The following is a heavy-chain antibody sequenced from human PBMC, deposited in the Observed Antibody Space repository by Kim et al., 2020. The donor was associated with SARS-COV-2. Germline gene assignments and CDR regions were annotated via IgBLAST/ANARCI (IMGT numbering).Heavy chain of an antibody. CDR3: ARDPEYGSGNDY. D-gene: IGHD3-10*01. CDR2: IYYSGCT. V-gene: IGHV4-59*01. Sequence: SETLSLTCTVSGGSISSYYWSWIRQPPGKGLEWIGYIYYSGCTNSNPSLKSRVTISVDTSKNEFSLKLSSVTAADTADYYCARDPEYGSGNDYRAQG. CDR1: GGSISSYY. J-gene: IGHJ4*02.